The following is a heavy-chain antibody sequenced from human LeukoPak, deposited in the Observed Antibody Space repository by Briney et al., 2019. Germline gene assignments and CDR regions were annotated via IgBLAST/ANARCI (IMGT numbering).Heavy chain of an antibody. CDR3: ARERMYSGSGSTFPYYDY. CDR1: GFTFSSYW. V-gene: IGHV3-7*01. J-gene: IGHJ4*02. CDR2: IKPDGSEK. Sequence: PGGSLRLSCAASGFTFSSYWMSWVRQSPGKGLEWVANIKPDGSEKYYVDSVKGRFTISRGNARNALFLEMNSLRAKDTAVYYCARERMYSGSGSTFPYYDYWGQGTLVIVSS. D-gene: IGHD3-10*01.